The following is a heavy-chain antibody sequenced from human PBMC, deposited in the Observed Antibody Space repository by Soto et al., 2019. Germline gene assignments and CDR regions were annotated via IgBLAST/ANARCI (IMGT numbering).Heavy chain of an antibody. D-gene: IGHD5-18*01. V-gene: IGHV3-30-3*01. CDR3: AESDTAMAKYYYYGMDV. CDR2: ISYDGSNK. CDR1: GFTFSSYA. Sequence: QVQLVESGGGVVQPGRSLRLSCAASGFTFSSYAMHWVRQAPGKGLEWVAVISYDGSNKYYADSVKGRFTISRDNSKNTLYLQMNSRRAEDTAVDYCAESDTAMAKYYYYGMDVWGQGTTVTVSS. J-gene: IGHJ6*02.